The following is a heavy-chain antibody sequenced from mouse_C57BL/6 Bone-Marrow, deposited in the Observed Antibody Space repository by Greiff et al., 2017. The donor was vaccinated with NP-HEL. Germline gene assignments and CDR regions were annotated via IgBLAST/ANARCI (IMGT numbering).Heavy chain of an antibody. CDR3: ASLTGYWYFDV. D-gene: IGHD4-1*01. CDR1: GYSITSGYY. Sequence: EVQLQQSGPGLVKPSQSLSLTCSVTGYSITSGYYWNWIRQFPGNKLEWMGYISYDGSNNYNPSLKNRISITRDTSKNQFFLKLNSVTTEDTATYYCASLTGYWYFDVWGTGTTVTVSS. J-gene: IGHJ1*03. CDR2: ISYDGSN. V-gene: IGHV3-6*01.